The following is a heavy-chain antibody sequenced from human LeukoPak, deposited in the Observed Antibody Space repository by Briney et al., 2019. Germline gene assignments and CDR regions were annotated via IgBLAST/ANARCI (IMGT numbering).Heavy chain of an antibody. CDR3: ARIPAYYYDSSGPL. Sequence: GGSLRLSCAASGFTFDDYAMHWVRQAPGKGLEWVSGISWNSGSIGYADSVKGRFTISRDNAKNSLYLQMNSLRAEDTAVYYCARIPAYYYDSSGPLWGQGTLVTVSS. D-gene: IGHD3-22*01. V-gene: IGHV3-9*01. CDR1: GFTFDDYA. J-gene: IGHJ4*02. CDR2: ISWNSGSI.